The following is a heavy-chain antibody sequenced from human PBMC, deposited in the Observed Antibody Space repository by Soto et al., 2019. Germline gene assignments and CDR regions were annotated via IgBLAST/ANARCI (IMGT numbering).Heavy chain of an antibody. V-gene: IGHV4-59*08. D-gene: IGHD2-15*01. CDR2: IYYSGST. CDR1: GGSISSYY. Sequence: SETLSLTCTVSGGSISSYYWSWIRQPPWKGLEWIGYIYYSGSTNYNPSLKSRVTISVDTSKNQFSLKLSSVTAADMAVYYCARLTNYCSGGSCSVSWFDPWGQGTLVTVSS. J-gene: IGHJ5*02. CDR3: ARLTNYCSGGSCSVSWFDP.